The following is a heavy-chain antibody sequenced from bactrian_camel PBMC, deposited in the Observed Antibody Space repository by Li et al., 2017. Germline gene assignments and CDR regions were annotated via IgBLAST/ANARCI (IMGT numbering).Heavy chain of an antibody. D-gene: IGHD1*01. CDR1: GSTSNTCG. V-gene: IGHV3S53*01. CDR3: AAQYTGISGCYATSLAPASFDY. CDR2: ISADGKT. J-gene: IGHJ4*01. Sequence: VQLVESGGGSVQAGGSLRLSCTAPGSTSNTCGMDWFRQAAGKQREWVSGISADGKTGYRDSVKGRFTISQDNAKNMVYLQVNSLKAEDTGTYYCAAQYTGISGCYATSLAPASFDYWGQGTQVT.